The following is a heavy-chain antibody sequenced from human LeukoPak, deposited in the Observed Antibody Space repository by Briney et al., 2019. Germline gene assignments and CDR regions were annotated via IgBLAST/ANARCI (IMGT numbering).Heavy chain of an antibody. CDR3: ARRGSSGWYSL. J-gene: IGHJ4*02. D-gene: IGHD6-19*01. V-gene: IGHV4-39*01. CDR1: GGSISSSSYY. CDR2: IYYSRST. Sequence: SETLSLTCTVSGGSISSSSYYWGWIRQPPGKGLEWIGSIYYSRSTYYNPSLKSRVTISVDTSKNQFSLKLSSLTAADTAVYYCARRGSSGWYSLWGQGTLVTVSS.